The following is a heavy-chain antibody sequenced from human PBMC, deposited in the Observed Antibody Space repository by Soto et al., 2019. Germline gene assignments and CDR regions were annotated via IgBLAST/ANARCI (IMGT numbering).Heavy chain of an antibody. D-gene: IGHD5-12*01. J-gene: IGHJ4*02. CDR2: IWYDGSNK. Sequence: GGSLRLSCAASGFTFSSYGMHWVRQAPGKGLEWVAVIWYDGSNKYYADSVKGRFTISRDNSKNTLYLQMNSLRAEDTAVYYCAREQGLWRRDGYNLGVMDYWGQGTLVTVSS. CDR1: GFTFSSYG. V-gene: IGHV3-33*01. CDR3: AREQGLWRRDGYNLGVMDY.